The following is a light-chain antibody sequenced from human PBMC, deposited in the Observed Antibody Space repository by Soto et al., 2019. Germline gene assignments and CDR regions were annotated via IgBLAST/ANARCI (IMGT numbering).Light chain of an antibody. CDR3: QKRSTWPPRIT. CDR2: DAS. CDR1: QSLSSY. J-gene: IGKJ4*01. V-gene: IGKV3-11*01. Sequence: EIVLTQSPATLSLSPGERATLSCRSSQSLSSYLAWYQQKPGQAPRLLIYDASNRATGIPARFSGSGSGTAFTLTISGLEPEIFEVYYGQKRSTWPPRITFGGGTKGEIK.